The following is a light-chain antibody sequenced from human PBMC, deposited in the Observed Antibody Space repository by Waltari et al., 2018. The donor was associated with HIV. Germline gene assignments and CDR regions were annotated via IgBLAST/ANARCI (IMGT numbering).Light chain of an antibody. CDR2: EVS. J-gene: IGLJ2*01. CDR3: SSYTSSNTLR. V-gene: IGLV2-14*01. CDR1: SSDVGGYKS. Sequence: QSALTQPASVSGSPGQSITISCTGTSSDVGGYKSVSWYQQHPGKAPRLMIYEVSNRPSGVSNRFSGSKSGDTASLTISVLQAEDEAAYYCSSYTSSNTLRFGGGTKLTVL.